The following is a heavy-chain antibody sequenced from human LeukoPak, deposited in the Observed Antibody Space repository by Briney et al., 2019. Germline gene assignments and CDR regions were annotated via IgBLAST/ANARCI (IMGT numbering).Heavy chain of an antibody. CDR1: GSTFSSYA. CDR3: ANDYRSGSFHDF. J-gene: IGHJ4*02. D-gene: IGHD3-10*01. V-gene: IGHV3-23*01. Sequence: PGGSLRLSCAASGSTFSSYAMSWVRQAPGKGLEWVSSISRSGGSTYYADSVKGRFTISRDNSKNTLYLQMNSLRAEDTAVYYCANDYRSGSFHDFWGQGTLVTVSS. CDR2: ISRSGGST.